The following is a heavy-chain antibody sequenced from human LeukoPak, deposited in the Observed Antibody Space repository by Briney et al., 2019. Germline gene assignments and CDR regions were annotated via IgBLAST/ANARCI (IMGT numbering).Heavy chain of an antibody. CDR2: ISAYNGNT. D-gene: IGHD3-9*01. CDR1: GYTFTSYG. J-gene: IGHJ3*02. V-gene: IGHV1-18*01. CDR3: ARANFDWSNDAFDI. Sequence: ASVKVSCKASGYTFTSYGISWVRQAPGQGLEWMGWISAYNGNTNYAQKLQGRVTMTTDTSTSTAYMELRGLRSDGTAVYYCARANFDWSNDAFDIWGQGTMVTVSS.